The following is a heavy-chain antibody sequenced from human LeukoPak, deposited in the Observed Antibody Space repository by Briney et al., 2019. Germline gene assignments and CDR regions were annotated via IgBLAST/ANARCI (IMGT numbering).Heavy chain of an antibody. D-gene: IGHD1-14*01. CDR3: ARGGNHYPYYFDY. J-gene: IGHJ4*02. V-gene: IGHV4-59*01. Sequence: SETLSLTCTVSGGSISSYYWSWIRQPPGKGLEWIGYIYYSGNTNYNPSLKSRVTISVDTSKNQFSLKLSSVTAADTAVYYCARGGNHYPYYFDYWGQGALVIVSS. CDR1: GGSISSYY. CDR2: IYYSGNT.